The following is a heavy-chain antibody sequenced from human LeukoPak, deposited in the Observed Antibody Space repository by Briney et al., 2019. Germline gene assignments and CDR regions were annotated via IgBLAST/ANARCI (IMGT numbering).Heavy chain of an antibody. CDR3: ARAGGGPGIAAATSSFDP. J-gene: IGHJ5*02. V-gene: IGHV4-34*01. Sequence: SETLSLTCAVDGGSFSGYYWSWIRQPPGKWLGWIGEIKHSVSTNYNPSPKRRATLPVATSKNQFSLNLGAVAAADTAVYYCARAGGGPGIAAATSSFDPWGQGTLVTVSS. D-gene: IGHD6-13*01. CDR2: IKHSVST. CDR1: GGSFSGYY.